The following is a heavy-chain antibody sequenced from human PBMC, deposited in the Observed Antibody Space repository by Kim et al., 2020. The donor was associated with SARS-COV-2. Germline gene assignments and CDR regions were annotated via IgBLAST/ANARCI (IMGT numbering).Heavy chain of an antibody. CDR3: ARGRITIFGVVTHFNY. D-gene: IGHD3-3*01. J-gene: IGHJ4*02. Sequence: SQTLSLTCTVSGGSISSGDYCWSWIRQHPGKGLEWIGYIYYSGSTYYNPSLKSRVTISVDTSKNQFSLKLSSVTAADAAVYYCARGRITIFGVVTHFNYWGQGTLVTVSS. CDR1: GGSISSGDYC. CDR2: IYYSGST. V-gene: IGHV4-31*03.